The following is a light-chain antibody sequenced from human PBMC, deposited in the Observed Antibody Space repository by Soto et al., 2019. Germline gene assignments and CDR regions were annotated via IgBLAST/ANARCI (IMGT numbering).Light chain of an antibody. CDR1: SSDVGGYNY. V-gene: IGLV2-8*01. CDR3: SSYAGSNNSYV. Sequence: QSALTQPPSASGSPGQSVTISCTGTSSDVGGYNYVSWYQQHPGKAPKLMIYEVSKRPSGVPDRFSGSKSGNTASLTVSGLLAEDEADYYCSSYAGSNNSYVFGTGTKVTVL. J-gene: IGLJ1*01. CDR2: EVS.